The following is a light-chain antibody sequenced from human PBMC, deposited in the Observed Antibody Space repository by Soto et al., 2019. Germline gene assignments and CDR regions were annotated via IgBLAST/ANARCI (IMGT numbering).Light chain of an antibody. CDR3: QEYASSPPWT. J-gene: IGKJ1*01. CDR2: GAS. Sequence: EIVLTQSPGTLSLSPGERATLSCRASQRVSSGYVGWYQQRPGQAPRRLLYGASNRDADITNRCSARGSETDFTHPLSRLEPEDFAVYYCQEYASSPPWTFGQGTKVESK. V-gene: IGKV3-20*01. CDR1: QRVSSGY.